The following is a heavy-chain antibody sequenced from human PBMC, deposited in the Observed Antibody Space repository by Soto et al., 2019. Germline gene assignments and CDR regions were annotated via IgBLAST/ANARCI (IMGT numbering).Heavy chain of an antibody. CDR2: ISYHGSNE. V-gene: IGHV3-30*18. CDR1: GFTFSNYG. CDR3: VKDLGTPPYYFDY. J-gene: IGHJ4*02. Sequence: PGGSLRLSCAASGFTFSNYGMHWVRQAPGKGLEWVAVISYHGSNEYYPDSEKGRFTISRVNSKNTVYLHMNSLRAEDTAVYYCVKDLGTPPYYFDYWGQGTLVTVSS.